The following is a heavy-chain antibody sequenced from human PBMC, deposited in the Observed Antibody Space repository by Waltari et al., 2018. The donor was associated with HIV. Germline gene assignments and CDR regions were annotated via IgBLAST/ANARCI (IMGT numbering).Heavy chain of an antibody. CDR3: AGVGYDYAWGADRPFDY. D-gene: IGHD3-16*01. CDR1: CRLCITHN. V-gene: IGHV3-21*03. Sequence: QLVAAGGRRVLPGGYILLTSASSCRLCITHNCNEVSQAPGKVLDWFSSIMRMGSYIYYLVSFKGRFTRSRDNAKNSLYLQMNSLRAEDTAVYYCAGVGYDYAWGADRPFDYWGQGTLVTVSS. J-gene: IGHJ4*02. CDR2: IMRMGSYI.